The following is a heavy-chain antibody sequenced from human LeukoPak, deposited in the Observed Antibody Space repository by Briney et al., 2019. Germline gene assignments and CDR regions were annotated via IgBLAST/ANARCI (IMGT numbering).Heavy chain of an antibody. V-gene: IGHV4-39*01. D-gene: IGHD2-21*01. Sequence: PSETLSLTCSVSGASISSGTYYWAWIRQPPGKGLEWIGRLYYGGNTHYNPALESRASISVGTSSTHLSVRLTSVTAADTAVYYCARHVVGPGYSSIPNLDYWGQGTQVTVSS. J-gene: IGHJ4*02. CDR1: GASISSGTYY. CDR3: ARHVVGPGYSSIPNLDY. CDR2: LYYGGNT.